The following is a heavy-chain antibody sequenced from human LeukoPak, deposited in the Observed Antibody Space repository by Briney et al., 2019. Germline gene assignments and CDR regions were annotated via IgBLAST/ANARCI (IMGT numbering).Heavy chain of an antibody. CDR1: GFTFSSYA. CDR3: ARDSVFNYDSSGYYYG. J-gene: IGHJ4*02. CDR2: IKSKTDGGTT. Sequence: GGSLRLSCAASGFTFSSYAMSWVRQAPGKGLEWVGRIKSKTDGGTTDYAAPVKGRFTISRDDSKNTLYLQMNSLRAEDTAVYYCARDSVFNYDSSGYYYGWGQGTLVTVSS. D-gene: IGHD3-22*01. V-gene: IGHV3-15*01.